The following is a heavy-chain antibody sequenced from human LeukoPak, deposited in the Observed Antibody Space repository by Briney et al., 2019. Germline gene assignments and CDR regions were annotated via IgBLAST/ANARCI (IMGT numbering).Heavy chain of an antibody. CDR3: ARVGRSSGWCQGQNDY. CDR2: ISSSGSTI. D-gene: IGHD6-19*01. V-gene: IGHV3-48*03. J-gene: IGHJ4*02. Sequence: GGSLRLSCAASGFTFSSYEMNWARQAPGKGLEWVSYISSSGSTIYYADSVKGRFTISRDNAKNSLYLQMNSLRAEDTAVYYCARVGRSSGWCQGQNDYWGQGTLVTVSS. CDR1: GFTFSSYE.